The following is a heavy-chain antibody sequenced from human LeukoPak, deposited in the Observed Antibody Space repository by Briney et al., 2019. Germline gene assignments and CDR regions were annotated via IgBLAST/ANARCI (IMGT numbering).Heavy chain of an antibody. D-gene: IGHD5-12*01. V-gene: IGHV4-59*01. CDR2: IHYSGGT. CDR1: GGSISSYY. CDR3: ARTTEGYAGGPGYSYYYYMDV. J-gene: IGHJ6*03. Sequence: SETLSLTCTVSGGSISSYYWSWIRQPPGKGLEWIGYIHYSGGTHYSPSLKSRVTISVDTSKNQVSLKLRSVTAADTAVYYCARTTEGYAGGPGYSYYYYMDVWGKGTTVTISS.